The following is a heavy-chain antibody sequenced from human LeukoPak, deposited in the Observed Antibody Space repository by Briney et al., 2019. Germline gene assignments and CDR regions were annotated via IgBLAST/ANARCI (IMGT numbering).Heavy chain of an antibody. Sequence: GSLRLSCAASGFTFSSYAMHWVRQAPGKGLEWVAVISYDGSNKYYADSVKGRFTISRDNSKNTLYLQMNSLRAEDTAVYYCARDSVKERRELPNDYWGQGTLVTVSS. D-gene: IGHD1-26*01. CDR2: ISYDGSNK. CDR1: GFTFSSYA. V-gene: IGHV3-30-3*01. CDR3: ARDSVKERRELPNDY. J-gene: IGHJ4*02.